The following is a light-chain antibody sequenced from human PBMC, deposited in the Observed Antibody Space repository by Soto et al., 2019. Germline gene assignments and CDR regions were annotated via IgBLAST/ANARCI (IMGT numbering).Light chain of an antibody. CDR2: EVS. V-gene: IGLV2-14*01. J-gene: IGLJ1*01. CDR1: STDVGGYNY. CDR3: SSYASSSTLV. Sequence: SALTQPASVSGSPGQSITISCTGTSTDVGGYNYVSWYQQHPGKAPKLMISEVSNRPSGVSNRFSGSKSGNTASLTISGLQAEDEADYYCSSYASSSTLVFGTGTKVTVL.